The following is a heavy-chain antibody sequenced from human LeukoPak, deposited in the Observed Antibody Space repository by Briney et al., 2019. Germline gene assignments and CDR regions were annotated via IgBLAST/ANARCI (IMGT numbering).Heavy chain of an antibody. J-gene: IGHJ5*02. CDR1: GFTFSSYA. Sequence: GESLRLSCAASGFTFSSYAMHWVRQAPGKGLEWVAVISYDGSNKYYADSVKGRFTISRDNSKNTLYLQMNSLRAEDTAVYYCARARLRGSAKLDPWGQGTLVTVSS. D-gene: IGHD3-10*01. CDR3: ARARLRGSAKLDP. V-gene: IGHV3-30-3*01. CDR2: ISYDGSNK.